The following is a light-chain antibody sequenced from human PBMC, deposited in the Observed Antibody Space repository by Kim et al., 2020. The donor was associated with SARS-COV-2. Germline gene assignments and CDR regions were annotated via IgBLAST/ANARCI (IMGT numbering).Light chain of an antibody. CDR1: QSVSSRS. CDR2: GAS. Sequence: LSPGERAPLSCRASQSVSSRSLAWYQQKPGQAPRLLIHGASSRATGIPDRFSGSGSGTDFTLTISRLEPEDFAVYYCQQYGSSPRTFGQGTKLEI. V-gene: IGKV3-20*01. CDR3: QQYGSSPRT. J-gene: IGKJ2*01.